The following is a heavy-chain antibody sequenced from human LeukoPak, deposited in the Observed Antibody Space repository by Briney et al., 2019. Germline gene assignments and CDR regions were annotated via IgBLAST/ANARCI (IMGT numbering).Heavy chain of an antibody. V-gene: IGHV3-23*01. CDR2: IRGSGGST. CDR3: AKERGPLWFGDLSEGFDP. Sequence: PGGSLRLSSAASGFTFSSYAMSWVRQAPGKGLEWVSAIRGSGGSTYYADSVKGRFTISRDNSKNTLYLQMNSLRAEDTAVYYCAKERGPLWFGDLSEGFDPWGQGTLVTVSS. J-gene: IGHJ5*02. CDR1: GFTFSSYA. D-gene: IGHD3-10*01.